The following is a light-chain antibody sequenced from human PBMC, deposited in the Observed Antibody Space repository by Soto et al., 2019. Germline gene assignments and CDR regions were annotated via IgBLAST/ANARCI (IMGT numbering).Light chain of an antibody. Sequence: QSVLTQSPSASASLGASVKLTCTLSSGHSSYAIAWHQQQSEKGPRYLMKLNSDGSHSKGDGIPDRFSGSSSGAERYLTISGLQSEDETDYYCQTWGTGIQVFGGGTKVTVL. CDR1: SGHSSYA. CDR3: QTWGTGIQV. V-gene: IGLV4-69*01. J-gene: IGLJ2*01. CDR2: LNSDGSH.